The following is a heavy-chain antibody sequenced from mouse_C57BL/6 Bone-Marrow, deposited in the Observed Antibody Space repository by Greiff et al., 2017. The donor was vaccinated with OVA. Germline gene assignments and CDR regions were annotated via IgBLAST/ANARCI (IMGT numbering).Heavy chain of an antibody. Sequence: QVQLQQPGAELVKPGASVKLSCKASGYTFTSYWMQWVKQRPGQGLEWIGEIDPSDSYTNYNQKFKGQATLTVDTSSSTAYMQLSSLTSEDSAVYYCARRNALDYWGQGTTLTVSS. V-gene: IGHV1-50*01. CDR2: IDPSDSYT. CDR3: ARRNALDY. CDR1: GYTFTSYW. J-gene: IGHJ2*01.